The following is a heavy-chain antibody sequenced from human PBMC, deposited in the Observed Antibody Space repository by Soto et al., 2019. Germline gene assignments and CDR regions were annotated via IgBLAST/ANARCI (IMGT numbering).Heavy chain of an antibody. V-gene: IGHV3-33*01. CDR1: GFTFSSYG. D-gene: IGHD2-21*01. CDR2: IWYDGSNK. J-gene: IGHJ3*02. CDR3: ARGGECDAFDI. Sequence: GGSLRLSCAASGFTFSSYGMHWVRQAPGKGLEWVAVIWYDGSNKYYADSVKGRFTISRDNSKNTLYLQMNSLRAEDTAVYYCARGGECDAFDIWGQGTMVTVSS.